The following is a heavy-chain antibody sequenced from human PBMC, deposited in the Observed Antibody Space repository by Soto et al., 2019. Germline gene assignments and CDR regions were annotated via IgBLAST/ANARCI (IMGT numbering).Heavy chain of an antibody. D-gene: IGHD5-12*01. V-gene: IGHV1-18*01. CDR2: IIAYNGNT. J-gene: IGHJ4*02. Sequence: ASVKVYCKASGYTFTSYGISWVRQAPGQGLEWMGRIIAYNGNTNYAQKLQGRVTMTTDTSTSTAYMELRSLRSDDTAVYYCARGPEESRYDPDSYYFDYWGQGSPVTGAS. CDR3: ARGPEESRYDPDSYYFDY. CDR1: GYTFTSYG.